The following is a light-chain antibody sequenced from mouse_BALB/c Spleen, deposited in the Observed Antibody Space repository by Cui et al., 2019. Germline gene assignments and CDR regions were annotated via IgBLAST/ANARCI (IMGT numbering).Light chain of an antibody. V-gene: IGKV17-121*01. CDR2: EGN. J-gene: IGKJ2*01. Sequence: ETTVTQSPASLSMAIGEKVTIRCIISTDIDDDMNWYQQKPGEPPKLLISEGNTLRPGVPSRFSSSGYGTDFVFTIENMLSEDVADYYCLQSDNLPYTFGGGTKLEIK. CDR3: LQSDNLPYT. CDR1: TDIDDD.